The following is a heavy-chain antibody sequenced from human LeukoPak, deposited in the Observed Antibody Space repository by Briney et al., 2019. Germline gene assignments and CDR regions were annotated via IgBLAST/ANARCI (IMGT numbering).Heavy chain of an antibody. J-gene: IGHJ1*01. D-gene: IGHD3-22*01. CDR2: IKSGGRT. V-gene: IGHV3-74*01. CDR3: ARAPSEIGGYYPEYFRH. CDR1: GFTFTNYW. Sequence: GGSLRLSCAAAGFTFTNYWMHWVRHAPGKGLVWVSRIKSGGRTNYADPVKGRFTISRDNAKNTVSLQMNSLRAEDTGVYYCARAPSEIGGYYPEYFRHWGQGTLVTVSS.